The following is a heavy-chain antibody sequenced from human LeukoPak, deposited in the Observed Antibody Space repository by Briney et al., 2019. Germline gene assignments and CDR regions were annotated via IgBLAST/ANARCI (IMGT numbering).Heavy chain of an antibody. J-gene: IGHJ4*02. V-gene: IGHV3-30*18. CDR1: GFTFSSYG. CDR2: ISYDGSNK. CDR3: AKVKPRGYSYGSFDY. D-gene: IGHD5-18*01. Sequence: PGGSLRLSCAASGFTFSSYGMHWVRQAPGKGLEWVAVISYDGSNKYYADSVKGRFTISRDNSKNTLYLQMNSLRAEDTAVYYCAKVKPRGYSYGSFDYWGQGTLVTVSS.